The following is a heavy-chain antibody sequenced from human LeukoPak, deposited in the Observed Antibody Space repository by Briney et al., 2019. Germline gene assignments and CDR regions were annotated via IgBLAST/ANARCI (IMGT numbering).Heavy chain of an antibody. Sequence: SETLSLTCTVSGVSISSSSYYWGWIRQPPGKGLEWIGSIYYSGSTYYNPSLKSRVTISVDTSKNQFSLKLSSVTAADTAVYYCARHDEQPYYFDCWGQGTLVTVSS. J-gene: IGHJ4*02. D-gene: IGHD6-13*01. V-gene: IGHV4-39*01. CDR3: ARHDEQPYYFDC. CDR2: IYYSGST. CDR1: GVSISSSSYY.